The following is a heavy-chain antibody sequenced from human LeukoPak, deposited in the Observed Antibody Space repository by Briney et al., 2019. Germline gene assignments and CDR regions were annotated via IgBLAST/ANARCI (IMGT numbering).Heavy chain of an antibody. CDR3: ARVAFIAGDCYSLDNYFMYV. CDR2: INGDGTSA. J-gene: IGHJ6*03. CDR1: GFTLRNYW. V-gene: IGHV3-74*01. Sequence: GGSLRLSCAASGFTLRNYWMHWVRQTPGKGLLWVSRINGDGTSATYAGSVKGRFTISRDNAKNTLYLQMNSLRAEDTALYYCARVAFIAGDCYSLDNYFMYVSGKGCSVTVSS. D-gene: IGHD2-21*02.